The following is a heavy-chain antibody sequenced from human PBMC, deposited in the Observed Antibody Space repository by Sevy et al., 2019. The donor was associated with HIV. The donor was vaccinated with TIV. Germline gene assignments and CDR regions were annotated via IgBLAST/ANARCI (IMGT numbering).Heavy chain of an antibody. CDR2: IKGGGSTT. J-gene: IGHJ4*02. V-gene: IGHV3-74*01. Sequence: GGSLRLSCAASGFTFSRDYMHWVRQAPGKGLEWVAHIKGGGSTTRYVDSVKGRFTISRDNAKNTVYLQMNSLRAEDSAVYYCARETGSIDDWGQGTLVTVSS. CDR1: GFTFSRDY. CDR3: ARETGSIDD. D-gene: IGHD3-10*01.